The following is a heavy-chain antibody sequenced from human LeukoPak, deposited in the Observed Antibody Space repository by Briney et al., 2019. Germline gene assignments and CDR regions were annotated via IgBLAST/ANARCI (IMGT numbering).Heavy chain of an antibody. CDR1: GFTFNSYW. J-gene: IGHJ4*02. D-gene: IGHD3-10*01. CDR2: MNQDGSEK. Sequence: GGSLRLSRAASGFTFNSYWMSWVRQAPGKGLEWVANMNQDGSEKYYVESVRGRFTISRDNAKNSLYLQMNSLRAEDTAVYYCAGDGDATMVRVRDYWGQGTLVTVSS. V-gene: IGHV3-7*03. CDR3: AGDGDATMVRVRDY.